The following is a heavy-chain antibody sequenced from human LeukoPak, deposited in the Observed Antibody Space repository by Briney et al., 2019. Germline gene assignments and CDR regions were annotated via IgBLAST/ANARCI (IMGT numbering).Heavy chain of an antibody. Sequence: SETLSLTCTVSGGSINTSSYYWVRIRQPPWKGLEWIGSIYYTGSTYLNPSLKSRVTMSLDTPKNRFSLKLSSVTAADTAVYYCARPQRGSYYGFDYWGQGTLVTVSS. D-gene: IGHD1-26*01. J-gene: IGHJ4*02. CDR1: GGSINTSSYY. CDR2: IYYTGST. CDR3: ARPQRGSYYGFDY. V-gene: IGHV4-39*01.